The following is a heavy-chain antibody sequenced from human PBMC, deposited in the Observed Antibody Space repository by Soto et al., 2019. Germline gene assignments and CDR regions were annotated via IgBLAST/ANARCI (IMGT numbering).Heavy chain of an antibody. CDR3: AREEAGAFDI. CDR1: GVSMSSGGYY. V-gene: IGHV4-31*03. D-gene: IGHD3-10*01. J-gene: IGHJ3*02. Sequence: QVQLQESGPGLVKPSQTLSLTCTVSGVSMSSGGYYWTWIRQHPGKGLEWIGYTYYSGSIYYNPSLKSRLTISVDTSKNQFSLRLSSVTAADTAVYYCAREEAGAFDIWGQGTMVTVSS. CDR2: TYYSGSI.